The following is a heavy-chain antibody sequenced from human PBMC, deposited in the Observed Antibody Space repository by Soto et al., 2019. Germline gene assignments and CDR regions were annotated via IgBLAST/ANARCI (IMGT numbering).Heavy chain of an antibody. Sequence: EVQLLESGVGLVQPGGSLRLSCSASGFTFSSYAMSWVRQAPGKGLEWVSTISGSGGSTYYADSVKGRFTISRDNSKNTLYLQMNSLRAEDTAVYYCAKGPLYGDYVSGWGQGTLVTVSS. CDR3: AKGPLYGDYVSG. D-gene: IGHD4-17*01. V-gene: IGHV3-23*01. CDR2: ISGSGGST. J-gene: IGHJ4*02. CDR1: GFTFSSYA.